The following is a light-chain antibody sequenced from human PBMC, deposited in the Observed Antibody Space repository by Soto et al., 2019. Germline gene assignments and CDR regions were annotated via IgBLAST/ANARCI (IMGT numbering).Light chain of an antibody. CDR1: QSVSSN. J-gene: IGKJ1*01. V-gene: IGKV3-15*01. CDR2: GAS. Sequence: EIVMTQSPATLSVSPGERATLSCRASQSVSSNLAWYQQKPGQAPRLLISGASTRATGIPARFSGSGSGTEFTLTISSLQSEDFAVYYCQQYNNRPRTFGQGTKVDIK. CDR3: QQYNNRPRT.